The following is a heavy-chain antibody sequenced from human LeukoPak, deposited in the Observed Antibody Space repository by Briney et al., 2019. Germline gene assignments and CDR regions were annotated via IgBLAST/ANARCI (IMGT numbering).Heavy chain of an antibody. CDR1: GYSISSGYY. Sequence: SETLSLTCAVSGYSISSGYYWGWIRQPPGKGLEWIGSIYHSGSTYYNPSLKSRVTISVDTSKNQFALKLSSVTAADTAVYYCARVSRYYFDYWGQGTLVTVSS. V-gene: IGHV4-38-2*01. J-gene: IGHJ4*02. CDR3: ARVSRYYFDY. CDR2: IYHSGST.